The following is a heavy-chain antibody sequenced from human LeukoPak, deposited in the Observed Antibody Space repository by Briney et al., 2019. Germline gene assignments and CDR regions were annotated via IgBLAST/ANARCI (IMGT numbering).Heavy chain of an antibody. CDR1: GFTFSSYW. Sequence: GGSLRLSCAASGFTFSSYWMHWVRQAPGKGLVWVSRINSDGSSTSYADSVKGRFTISRDNAKNTLYLQMNSLRAEDTAVYYCLVSLSGYYSFRYWGQGTLVTVSS. CDR3: LVSLSGYYSFRY. J-gene: IGHJ4*02. CDR2: INSDGSST. D-gene: IGHD3-22*01. V-gene: IGHV3-74*01.